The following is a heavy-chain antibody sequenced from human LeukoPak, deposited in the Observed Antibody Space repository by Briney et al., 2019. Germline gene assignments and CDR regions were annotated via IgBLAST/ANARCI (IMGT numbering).Heavy chain of an antibody. J-gene: IGHJ1*01. Sequence: GGSLRLSCAVSGLTLSNVWMNWVRQAPGKGLEWVGRIRSQTAGWTTDFAAPVKGRFSISRDDSKNSLYLQMNSLTSEDTAVYYCAHGSAQYYEYCGQGPLVSVS. CDR2: IRSQTAGWTT. CDR1: GLTLSNVW. D-gene: IGHD2-15*01. CDR3: AHGSAQYYEY. V-gene: IGHV3-15*07.